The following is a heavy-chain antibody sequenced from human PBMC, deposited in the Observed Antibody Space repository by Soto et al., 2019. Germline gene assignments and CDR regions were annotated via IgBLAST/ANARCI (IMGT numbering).Heavy chain of an antibody. V-gene: IGHV4-4*02. J-gene: IGHJ4*02. CDR3: AGRYCTNGVCFDY. CDR1: GGSISSSNW. Sequence: QVQLQESGPGLVKPSGTLSLTCAVSGGSISSSNWWSWVRQPPGKGLEWIGEIYHSGSTNYNPSLKSRVTISVDKFKNQFSLKLSSVTAADTAVYYCAGRYCTNGVCFDYWGQGTLVTVSS. CDR2: IYHSGST. D-gene: IGHD2-8*01.